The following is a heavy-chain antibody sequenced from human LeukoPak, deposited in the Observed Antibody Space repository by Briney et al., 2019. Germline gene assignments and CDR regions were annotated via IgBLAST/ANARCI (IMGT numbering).Heavy chain of an antibody. CDR2: ISSSGSTI. CDR3: VFPYWQDLDH. D-gene: IGHD2-15*01. Sequence: GGSLRLSCAASGFTFRSHSMQWVRQAPGKGLEWVSHISSSGSTIYYADSVKGQFTISRDNAKESLYLQMSSLRDEDTAVYYCVFPYWQDLDHWGQGTLVTVSS. J-gene: IGHJ4*02. CDR1: GFTFRSHS. V-gene: IGHV3-48*02.